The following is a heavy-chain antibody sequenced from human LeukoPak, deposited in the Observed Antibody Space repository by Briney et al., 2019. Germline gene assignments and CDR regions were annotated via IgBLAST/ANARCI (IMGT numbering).Heavy chain of an antibody. CDR3: ASGRDGYIDYFDY. D-gene: IGHD5-24*01. J-gene: IGHJ4*02. V-gene: IGHV1-69*02. Sequence: SVKVSCKASGYTFTSYYMHRVRQAPGQGLEWMGRIIPILGIANYAQKFQGRVTITADKSTSTAYMELSSLRSEDTAVYYCASGRDGYIDYFDYWGQGALVTVSS. CDR2: IIPILGIA. CDR1: GYTFTSYY.